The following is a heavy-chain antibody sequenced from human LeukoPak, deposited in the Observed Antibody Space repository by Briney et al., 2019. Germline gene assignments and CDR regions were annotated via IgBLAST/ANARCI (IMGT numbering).Heavy chain of an antibody. Sequence: PGGSLRLSCAASGFTFSSYNMNWVRQAPGKGLEWVANIKQDGSEKYYVDSVKGRFTISRDNAKNSLYLQMNSLRAEDTAVYYCARDKRRSSSWYDYWGQGTLVTVSS. CDR3: ARDKRRSSSWYDY. J-gene: IGHJ4*02. V-gene: IGHV3-7*01. CDR1: GFTFSSYN. D-gene: IGHD6-13*01. CDR2: IKQDGSEK.